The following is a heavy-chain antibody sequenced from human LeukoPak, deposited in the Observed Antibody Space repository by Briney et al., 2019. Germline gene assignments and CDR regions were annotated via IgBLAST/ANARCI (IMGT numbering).Heavy chain of an antibody. D-gene: IGHD3-10*01. V-gene: IGHV3-33*01. CDR3: ASGFGIFDY. CDR1: GFTFSSYG. CDR2: IWYDGSNK. Sequence: GRSLRLSCAASGFTFSSYGMHWVRQAPGKGLEWVAVIWYDGSNKYYADSVKGRFTISRDNSKNTLYLQMNSLRAEDTAVYYCASGFGIFDYWGQGALVTVSS. J-gene: IGHJ4*02.